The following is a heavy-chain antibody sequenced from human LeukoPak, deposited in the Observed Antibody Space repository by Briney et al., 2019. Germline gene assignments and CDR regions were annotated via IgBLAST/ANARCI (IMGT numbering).Heavy chain of an antibody. V-gene: IGHV4-34*01. CDR3: ARLVVVAAPVDY. D-gene: IGHD2-15*01. Sequence: SETLSLTCAVYGGSFSGYYWSWIRQPPGKGLAWIGEINHSGSTNYNPSLKSRVTISVDTSKNQFSLKLSSVTAADTAVYYCARLVVVAAPVDYWGQGTLVTVSS. CDR1: GGSFSGYY. CDR2: INHSGST. J-gene: IGHJ4*02.